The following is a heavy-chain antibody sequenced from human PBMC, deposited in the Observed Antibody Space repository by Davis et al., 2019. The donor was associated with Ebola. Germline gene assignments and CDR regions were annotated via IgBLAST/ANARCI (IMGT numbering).Heavy chain of an antibody. CDR3: AREKYYYDSSGYLDY. CDR2: ISGSGGST. Sequence: GESLKISCAASGFTFSSYAMSWVRQAPGKGLEWVSAISGSGGSTYYADSVKGRFTISRDNSKNTLYLQMNSLRAEDTAVYYCAREKYYYDSSGYLDYWGQGTLVTVSS. D-gene: IGHD3-22*01. J-gene: IGHJ4*02. V-gene: IGHV3-23*01. CDR1: GFTFSSYA.